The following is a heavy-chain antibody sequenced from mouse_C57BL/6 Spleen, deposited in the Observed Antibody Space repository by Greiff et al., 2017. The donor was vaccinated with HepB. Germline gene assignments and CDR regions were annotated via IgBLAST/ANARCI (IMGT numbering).Heavy chain of an antibody. D-gene: IGHD1-1*01. CDR3: ARGGTTVGFDY. CDR2: ISYSGST. CDR1: GYSITSGYD. J-gene: IGHJ2*01. Sequence: VQLQQSGPGMVKPSQSLSLTCTVTGYSITSGYDWHWIRHFPGNKLEWMGYISYSGSTNYNPSLKSRISITHDTSKNHFFLKLNSVTTEDTATYYCARGGTTVGFDYWGQGTTLTVSS. V-gene: IGHV3-1*01.